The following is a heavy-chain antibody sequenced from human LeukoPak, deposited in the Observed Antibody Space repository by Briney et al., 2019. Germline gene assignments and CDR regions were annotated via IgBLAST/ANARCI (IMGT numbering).Heavy chain of an antibody. D-gene: IGHD2-21*02. CDR1: GFTFSGST. CDR3: SRHEALPGDY. CDR2: IRTKANNYAT. V-gene: IGHV3-73*01. Sequence: PGGSLTLSWAASGFTFSGSTVHWVRQAYGRGLDWVGHIRTKANNYATAYAASVKGRFTISRDDSKSTAYLQMNSLKIEDTAVYYCSRHEALPGDYWGQGTLVTVSS. J-gene: IGHJ4*02.